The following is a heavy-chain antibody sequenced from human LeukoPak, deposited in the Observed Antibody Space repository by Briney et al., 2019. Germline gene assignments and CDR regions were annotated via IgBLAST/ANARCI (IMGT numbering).Heavy chain of an antibody. CDR1: GGSIGSSSYY. Sequence: TSETLSLTCTVSGGSIGSSSYYWGWIRQPPGKGLEWIGSIYYSGSTYYNPYLKSRVTISVDTSKNQFSLKLSSVTAADTAVYYCARSQLTLYYFDYWGQGTLVTVSS. V-gene: IGHV4-39*01. D-gene: IGHD1-1*01. J-gene: IGHJ4*02. CDR2: IYYSGST. CDR3: ARSQLTLYYFDY.